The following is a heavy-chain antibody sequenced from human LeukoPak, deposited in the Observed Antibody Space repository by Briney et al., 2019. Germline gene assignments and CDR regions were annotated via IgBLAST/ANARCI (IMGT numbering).Heavy chain of an antibody. CDR3: ARTEALDAVDI. CDR2: IYPGDSDI. J-gene: IGHJ3*02. CDR1: GYTFTTYW. V-gene: IGHV5-51*01. Sequence: GESLKISCKGVGYTFTTYWIAWVRQMPGKGLEWMGAIYPGDSDIRYSPSFKGQVTISADKSITTAYLQWNTLKASANAMYYCARTEALDAVDIWGQGTIVTVSS.